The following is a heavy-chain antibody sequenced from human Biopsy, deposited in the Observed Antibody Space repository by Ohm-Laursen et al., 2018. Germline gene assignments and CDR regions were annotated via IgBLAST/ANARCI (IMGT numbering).Heavy chain of an antibody. CDR1: GYSIKSGYY. V-gene: IGHV4-38-2*01. CDR2: IYHSGST. D-gene: IGHD3-3*01. CDR3: ARLEWRDTFFDF. Sequence: SETLSLTCAVSGYSIKSGYYWGWIRQPPGKGLEWIGNIYHSGSTYYNPSLKSRVTISVKKSKNQFSLKLGSVTAADTAVYYCARLEWRDTFFDFWGQGRLVTVSS. J-gene: IGHJ4*02.